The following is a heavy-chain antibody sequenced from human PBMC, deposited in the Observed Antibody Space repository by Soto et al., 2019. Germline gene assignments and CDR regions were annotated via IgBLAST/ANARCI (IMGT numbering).Heavy chain of an antibody. D-gene: IGHD6-19*01. V-gene: IGHV3-53*01. J-gene: IGHJ4*02. Sequence: EVQLVESGGGLIQPGGSLRLSCAASGFAVSSKYMTWVRQATGKGLEWVSVIYGGGTTYYADSVKGRFTISRATSKNTLYLQMNSLRAEDTVVYYCVQTTGWPGFDFWGQGTLVTVSS. CDR3: VQTTGWPGFDF. CDR1: GFAVSSKY. CDR2: IYGGGTT.